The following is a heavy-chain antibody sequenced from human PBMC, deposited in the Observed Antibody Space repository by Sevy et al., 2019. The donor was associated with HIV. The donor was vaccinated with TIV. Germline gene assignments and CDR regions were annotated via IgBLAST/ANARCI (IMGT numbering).Heavy chain of an antibody. D-gene: IGHD2-2*01. J-gene: IGHJ4*02. Sequence: ASVKVSCKASGYTFSGYYIHWVRQAPGQGLEWMGRFNPKSGGTNYSQKFQGRVTMTTDTSISTAYMDLSRLRSDDTAVYYCARGLEYCGSIGCPFGFWGQGTLVTVSS. CDR3: ARGLEYCGSIGCPFGF. V-gene: IGHV1-2*06. CDR1: GYTFSGYY. CDR2: FNPKSGGT.